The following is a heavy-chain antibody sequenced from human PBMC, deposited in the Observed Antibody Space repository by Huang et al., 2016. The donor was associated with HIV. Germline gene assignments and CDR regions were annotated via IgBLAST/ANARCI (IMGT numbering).Heavy chain of an antibody. J-gene: IGHJ4*02. V-gene: IGHV4-59*01. D-gene: IGHD6-13*01. Sequence: QVQLQESGPGLEKPSETLSLTYPVSGDSISSFYWSWIRQPPGKGLEWIGYIYYSGSTNYNPSLKSRVTISVDTSKNQFSLKLSSVTAADTAVYYCARGIGYSGRYFDYWGQGALVTVSS. CDR3: ARGIGYSGRYFDY. CDR2: IYYSGST. CDR1: GDSISSFY.